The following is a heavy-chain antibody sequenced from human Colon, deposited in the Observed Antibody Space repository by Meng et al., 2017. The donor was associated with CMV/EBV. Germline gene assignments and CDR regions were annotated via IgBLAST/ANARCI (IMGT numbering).Heavy chain of an antibody. Sequence: GESLKISCAASGYTFSDSTIHWVRQASGKGLEWLGRISRKTNNYATVYAASVKGRFTISSDDSKNTAFLQLNSLKTEDTALYYCRAYSSSLRVDVFDIWGQGTVVTVSS. CDR3: RAYSSSLRVDVFDI. J-gene: IGHJ3*02. CDR2: ISRKTNNYAT. V-gene: IGHV3-73*01. CDR1: GYTFSDST. D-gene: IGHD6-6*01.